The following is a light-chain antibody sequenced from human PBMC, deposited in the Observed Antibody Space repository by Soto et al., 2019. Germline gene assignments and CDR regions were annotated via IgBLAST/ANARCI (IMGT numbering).Light chain of an antibody. CDR2: GAS. CDR1: QSINNK. Sequence: EIVMTQSPATLSVSPGERATLSCRASQSINNKLAWYQQKPGQAPRLLIYGASTRATGIPARFSGSGSGTEFTLTINSLQSEDSATYYCQQYNNWPPTFGQGTKVDIK. V-gene: IGKV3-15*01. J-gene: IGKJ1*01. CDR3: QQYNNWPPT.